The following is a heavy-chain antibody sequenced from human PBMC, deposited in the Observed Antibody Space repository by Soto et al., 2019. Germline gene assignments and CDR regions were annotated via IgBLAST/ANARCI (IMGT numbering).Heavy chain of an antibody. CDR3: SKDLLPYYDFLGGYSPPPPFDY. CDR1: GFTFSSYG. J-gene: IGHJ4*02. D-gene: IGHD3-3*01. V-gene: IGHV3-30*18. CDR2: ISYDGSNK. Sequence: GGSLRLSCAASGFTFSSYGMHWVRQAPGKGLEWVAVISYDGSNKYYADSVKGRFTISRDNSKNTLYLQMNRLRAEDTAVYYLSKDLLPYYDFLGGYSPPPPFDYWGQGTLVTVSS.